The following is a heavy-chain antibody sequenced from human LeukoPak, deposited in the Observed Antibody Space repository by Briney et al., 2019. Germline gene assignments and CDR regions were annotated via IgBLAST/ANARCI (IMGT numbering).Heavy chain of an antibody. V-gene: IGHV3-30*04. J-gene: IGHJ3*02. D-gene: IGHD3-10*01. CDR1: GFTFSTYA. CDR3: ARGIQPPKYYGSGSDTFDI. CDR2: VSKDGNTK. Sequence: GGSLRLSCVASGFTFSTYAIHWVRQAPGKGLEWVAVVSKDGNTKYYADSVKGRFTISRDNSKNTLYLQMNSLRAEDTSVYYCARGIQPPKYYGSGSDTFDIWGQGTMVTVSS.